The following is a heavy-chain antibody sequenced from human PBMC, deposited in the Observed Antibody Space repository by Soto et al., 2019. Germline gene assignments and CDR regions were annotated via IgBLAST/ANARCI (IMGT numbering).Heavy chain of an antibody. Sequence: ASVNVSCKASGYTFTNYIINWVRQAPGQGLEWMGWMNPYNGNTGYAQNFQGRVTLTRNTSITTAYMELSSLRSEDTAIYYCARGPGDLGYFDYWGQGALVTVSS. D-gene: IGHD3-10*01. CDR3: ARGPGDLGYFDY. CDR2: MNPYNGNT. V-gene: IGHV1-8*01. CDR1: GYTFTNYI. J-gene: IGHJ4*02.